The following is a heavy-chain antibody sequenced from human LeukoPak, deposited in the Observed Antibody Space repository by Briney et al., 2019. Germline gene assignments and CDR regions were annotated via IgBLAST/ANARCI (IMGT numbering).Heavy chain of an antibody. D-gene: IGHD3-10*01. J-gene: IGHJ4*02. CDR2: INGGGGDT. V-gene: IGHV3-23*01. CDR3: AKYFYDSGSYSFDY. CDR1: GFTFSNYA. Sequence: AGGSLRLSCAVSGFTFSNYAMRWVRQAPAKGLEWVSAINGGGGDTYYADSVQGRFIISRHNSKNMLYLQMNSLRAEDTAAYYCAKYFYDSGSYSFDYWGQGALVTVSS.